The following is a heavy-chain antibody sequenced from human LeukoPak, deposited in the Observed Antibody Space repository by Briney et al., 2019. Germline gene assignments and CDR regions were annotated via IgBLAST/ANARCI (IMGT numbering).Heavy chain of an antibody. D-gene: IGHD1-1*01. CDR2: IIPIFGKP. Sequence: SVKVSCKASGGTFSSYAISWVRQAPGQGLEWMGGIIPIFGKPNYAQKFQGRVTITADESTSTAYMELGSLRSEDTAVYYCARAGENWNDGNAFDIWGQGTMVTVSS. CDR3: ARAGENWNDGNAFDI. V-gene: IGHV1-69*13. J-gene: IGHJ3*02. CDR1: GGTFSSYA.